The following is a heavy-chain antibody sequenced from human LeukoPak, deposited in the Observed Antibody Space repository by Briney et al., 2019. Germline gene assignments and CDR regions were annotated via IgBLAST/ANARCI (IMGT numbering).Heavy chain of an antibody. V-gene: IGHV3-74*01. CDR1: GFTFSNYW. D-gene: IGHD2-21*02. CDR2: IKSDGSST. J-gene: IGHJ6*02. Sequence: GGCLRLSCAASGFTFSNYWMHWVRQAPWEALMWVSRIKSDGSSTTYADSVKGRFTISRDNAKNTLYLQMNSLRAEDTAVYYCSRDSLSSCGGDCYSGLDVWGQGTTVTVSS. CDR3: SRDSLSSCGGDCYSGLDV.